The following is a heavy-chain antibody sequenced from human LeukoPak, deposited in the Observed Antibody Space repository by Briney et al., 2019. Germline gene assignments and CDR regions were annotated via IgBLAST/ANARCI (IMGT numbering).Heavy chain of an antibody. CDR1: GFTFSSYS. V-gene: IGHV3-21*01. CDR3: ARDPSTIAVAGTYVY. CDR2: ISSSSSYI. J-gene: IGHJ4*02. Sequence: GGSLRLSCAASGFTFSSYSMNWVRQAPGKGLESVSSISSSSSYIYYADSVKGRFTISRDNAKNSLYLQMNSLRAEDTAVYYCARDPSTIAVAGTYVYWGQGTLVTVSS. D-gene: IGHD6-19*01.